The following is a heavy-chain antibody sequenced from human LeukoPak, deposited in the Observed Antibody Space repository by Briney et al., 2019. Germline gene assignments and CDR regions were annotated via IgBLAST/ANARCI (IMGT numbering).Heavy chain of an antibody. D-gene: IGHD3-3*01. CDR2: IIDSGST. CDR3: ARGLASGYPPIPFDY. Sequence: SETLSLTCAVYGESFSGYYWTWIRQPPGTGLEWIGEIIDSGSTNYNSSLKSRVTISVDTSKNQFSLNLSSVTAADTAVYYCARGLASGYPPIPFDYWGQGTLVTVSS. J-gene: IGHJ4*02. V-gene: IGHV4-34*12. CDR1: GESFSGYY.